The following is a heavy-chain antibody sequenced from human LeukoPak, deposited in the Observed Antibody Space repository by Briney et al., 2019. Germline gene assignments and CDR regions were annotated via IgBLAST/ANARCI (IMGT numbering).Heavy chain of an antibody. D-gene: IGHD3-3*01. CDR2: IIDSGST. CDR3: ARGLASGYPPIPFDY. Sequence: SETLSLTCAVYGESFSGYYWTWIRQPPGTGLEWIGEIIDSGSTNYNSSLKSRVTISVDTSKNQFSLNLSSVTAADTAVYYCARGLASGYPPIPFDYWGQGTLVTVSS. J-gene: IGHJ4*02. V-gene: IGHV4-34*12. CDR1: GESFSGYY.